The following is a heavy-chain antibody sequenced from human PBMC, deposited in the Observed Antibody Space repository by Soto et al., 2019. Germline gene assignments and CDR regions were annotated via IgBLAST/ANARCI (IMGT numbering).Heavy chain of an antibody. Sequence: QVQLVQSGAEVKRPGASLKVSCKTSGYTFTDYYIHWVRQAPGQGLEWMGRINPNSGETTFAPKFQGRVTMTRDTSISTAYIQLSRLRSDDTAVYYCARDWYYYDSSGYSKPVWYYYYGMDVWGQGTTVTVSS. CDR2: INPNSGET. CDR1: GYTFTDYY. V-gene: IGHV1-2*06. J-gene: IGHJ6*02. D-gene: IGHD3-22*01. CDR3: ARDWYYYDSSGYSKPVWYYYYGMDV.